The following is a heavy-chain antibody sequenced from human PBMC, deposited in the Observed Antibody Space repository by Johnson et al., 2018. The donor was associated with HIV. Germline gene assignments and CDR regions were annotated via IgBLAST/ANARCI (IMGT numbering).Heavy chain of an antibody. Sequence: VQLVESGGGVVRPGGSLRLSCAASGFTFDDYGMSWVRQAPGKGLEWVSGINWNGGSTAYGDSVKGRFTISRDNSKNTLYLQMNSLRAEDTAVYYCAASVYYYDSSGYFAFDIWGQGTMVTVSS. V-gene: IGHV3-20*04. D-gene: IGHD3-22*01. J-gene: IGHJ3*02. CDR3: AASVYYYDSSGYFAFDI. CDR1: GFTFDDYG. CDR2: INWNGGST.